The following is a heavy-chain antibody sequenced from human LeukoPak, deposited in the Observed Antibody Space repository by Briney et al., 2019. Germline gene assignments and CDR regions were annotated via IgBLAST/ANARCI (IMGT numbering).Heavy chain of an antibody. J-gene: IGHJ4*02. CDR3: ARSLTMVRGYDY. V-gene: IGHV3-23*01. D-gene: IGHD3-10*01. Sequence: GGSLRLSCTASGFRFSSYAMTWVRQAPGKGLEWVSVISGSGDRTFYADSVKGRFTISRDNSKNTLYLQMNSLRAEDTAVYYCARSLTMVRGYDYWGQGTLVTVSS. CDR2: ISGSGDRT. CDR1: GFRFSSYA.